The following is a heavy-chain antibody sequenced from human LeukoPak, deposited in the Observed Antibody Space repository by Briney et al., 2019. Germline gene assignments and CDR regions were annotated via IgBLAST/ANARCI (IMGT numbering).Heavy chain of an antibody. J-gene: IGHJ4*02. CDR3: ASVRYYYGSGTWDDY. Sequence: PSETLSLTCAVHGGSFSGYYWSWIRQPPGKGLEWIGEINHSGSTNYNPSLKSRVTISVDTSKNQFSLKLSSVTAADTAVYYCASVRYYYGSGTWDDYWGQGTLVTVSS. D-gene: IGHD3-10*01. V-gene: IGHV4-34*01. CDR1: GGSFSGYY. CDR2: INHSGST.